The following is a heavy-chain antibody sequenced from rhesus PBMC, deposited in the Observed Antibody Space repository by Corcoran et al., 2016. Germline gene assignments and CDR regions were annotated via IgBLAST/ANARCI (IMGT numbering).Heavy chain of an antibody. CDR1: GGSISDSYR. D-gene: IGHD6-25*01. CDR3: ARGDSGSWNPRGY. Sequence: QVQLQESGPGVVKPSETLSLTCAVSGGSISDSYRWSWIRTPPGKGLEWIGYIYGNSKSTNYNPSLQCRVTISKDPSKNQFSLKLSSVTAADTAVYYCARGDSGSWNPRGYWGQGVLVTVSS. V-gene: IGHV4S10*01. CDR2: IYGNSKST. J-gene: IGHJ4*01.